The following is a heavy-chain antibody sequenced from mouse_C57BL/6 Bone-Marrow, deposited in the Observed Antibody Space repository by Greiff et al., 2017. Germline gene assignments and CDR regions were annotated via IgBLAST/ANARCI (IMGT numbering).Heavy chain of an antibody. Sequence: EVKLVESGPGLVKPSQSLSLTCSVTGYSITSGYYWNWIRQFPGNKLEWMGYISYDGSNNYNPSLKNRTSITRDTSKNQFFLKLNSVTTEDTATYYCARGGWLFAYWGQGTLVTVSA. D-gene: IGHD2-3*01. CDR1: GYSITSGYY. CDR2: ISYDGSN. J-gene: IGHJ3*01. V-gene: IGHV3-6*01. CDR3: ARGGWLFAY.